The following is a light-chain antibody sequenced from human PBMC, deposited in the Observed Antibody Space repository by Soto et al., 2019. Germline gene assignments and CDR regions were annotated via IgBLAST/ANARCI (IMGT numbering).Light chain of an antibody. J-gene: IGLJ2*01. V-gene: IGLV2-8*01. Sequence: QSALTQPPSASGSPGMSVTLSCSETDNDVGPYDYVSWYQQHPGKAPKLLIYEVSKRPSGVPDRFSASKSGNTASLTVSGLQGEDEADYYCMSYVGGNSVAFGGGTKLTVL. CDR1: DNDVGPYDY. CDR2: EVS. CDR3: MSYVGGNSVA.